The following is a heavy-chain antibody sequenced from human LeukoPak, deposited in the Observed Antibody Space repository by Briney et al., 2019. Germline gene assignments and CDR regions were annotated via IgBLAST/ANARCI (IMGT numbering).Heavy chain of an antibody. CDR1: GGSISSYF. V-gene: IGHV4-59*08. D-gene: IGHD3-10*01. Sequence: SETLSLTCTVSGGSISSYFWTWIRQPPGKGLEWIGYIYYSGRTNYNPSLKSRVTISVDTSKNQFSLKLSSVTAADTAVYYCARHVGFITMVRGVINNNWFDPWGQGTLVTVSS. CDR2: IYYSGRT. CDR3: ARHVGFITMVRGVINNNWFDP. J-gene: IGHJ5*02.